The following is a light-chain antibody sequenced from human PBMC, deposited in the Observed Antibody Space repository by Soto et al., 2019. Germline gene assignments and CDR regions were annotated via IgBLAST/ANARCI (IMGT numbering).Light chain of an antibody. CDR2: DAS. V-gene: IGKV1-5*01. CDR1: QSISSW. J-gene: IGKJ3*01. CDR3: QKYNSYSLFT. Sequence: DIQMTQSPSTLSASVGDRVTITCRASQSISSWLAGYQQKPGKAPKLLIYDASSLERGVPSRFSGSGSGTEFTLTISSLQHDDFATYYCQKYNSYSLFTFGAGTKVDIK.